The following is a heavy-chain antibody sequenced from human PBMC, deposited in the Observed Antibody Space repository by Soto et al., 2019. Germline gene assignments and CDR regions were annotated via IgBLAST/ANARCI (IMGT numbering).Heavy chain of an antibody. Sequence: QGQLVESGGGVVQPGKSLRLSCAASGFTFSHHGIHWVRQAPGKGLEWVAVIWYDGSLKYYGDSVQGRFTVSRDNSKNTVYLQMNRLRVEDTAVYYCARWDLDWWGQGTLVTVSS. D-gene: IGHD2-21*01. CDR3: ARWDLDW. V-gene: IGHV3-33*01. J-gene: IGHJ4*02. CDR1: GFTFSHHG. CDR2: IWYDGSLK.